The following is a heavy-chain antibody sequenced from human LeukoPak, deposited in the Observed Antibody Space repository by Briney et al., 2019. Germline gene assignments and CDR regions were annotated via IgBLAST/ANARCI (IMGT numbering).Heavy chain of an antibody. CDR2: IKQDVSEK. CDR1: GFTFTSHW. V-gene: IGHV3-7*04. D-gene: IGHD2-2*01. CDR3: AREYSSSWFDY. J-gene: IGHJ4*02. Sequence: GGSLRLSCAASGFTFTSHWMSWVRQAPGKGLELVANIKQDVSEKYYVDSVKGRFTISRDNAKNSLYLQMNSLRAEDTATYYCAREYSSSWFDYWGQGTLVTVSS.